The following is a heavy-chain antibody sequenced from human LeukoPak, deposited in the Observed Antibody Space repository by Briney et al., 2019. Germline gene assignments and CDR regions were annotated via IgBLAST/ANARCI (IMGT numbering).Heavy chain of an antibody. CDR2: IYYSGGT. CDR3: VRRVSDPLKVDY. D-gene: IGHD3-22*01. Sequence: PSETLSLTCTVSGGSISSSSYYWGWIRQPPGKGLEWIGSIYYSGGTYYNPSLKSRVTISVDTSKNQFSLKLSSVTAADTAVYYCVRRVSDPLKVDYWGQGTLVTVSS. V-gene: IGHV4-39*01. CDR1: GGSISSSSYY. J-gene: IGHJ4*02.